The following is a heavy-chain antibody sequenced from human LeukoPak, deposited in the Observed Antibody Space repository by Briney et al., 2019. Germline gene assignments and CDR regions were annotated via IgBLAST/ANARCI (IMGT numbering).Heavy chain of an antibody. CDR1: GFTFSSYS. Sequence: PGGSLRLSCAASGFTFSSYSMNWVRQAPGKGLEWVSYISSGSSTIHYADSVKGRFTISRDNAKNSLYLQMNSLRAEDTAVYYCARDRYSSGPSVFDYWGQGTLVTVSS. CDR2: ISSGSSTI. J-gene: IGHJ4*02. CDR3: ARDRYSSGPSVFDY. D-gene: IGHD6-19*01. V-gene: IGHV3-48*01.